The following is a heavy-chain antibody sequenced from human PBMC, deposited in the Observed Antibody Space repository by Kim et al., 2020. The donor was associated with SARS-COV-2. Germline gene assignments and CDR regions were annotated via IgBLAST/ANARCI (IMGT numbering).Heavy chain of an antibody. V-gene: IGHV3-53*01. J-gene: IGHJ6*02. CDR3: ARVGSDAGGYYYGMDV. CDR2: IYSSGSA. CDR1: GFTVSSNY. Sequence: GGSLRLSCAASGFTVSSNYMSWVRQAPGKGLEWVSIIYSSGSAYSTDSVKGRLTTSRDNSKNTLYLQMNSLRAEDTAVYYCARVGSDAGGYYYGMDVWG. D-gene: IGHD3-16*01.